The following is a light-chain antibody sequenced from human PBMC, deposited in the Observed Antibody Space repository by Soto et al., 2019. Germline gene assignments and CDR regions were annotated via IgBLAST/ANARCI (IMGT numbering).Light chain of an antibody. V-gene: IGLV6-57*02. J-gene: IGLJ2*01. Sequence: FMLTQPHSVSESPGKTVTISCTGSSGSLASNYVQWYQQRPGSAPTTVIYEDNQRPSGVPDRFSGSIDSSSNSASLTISGLNTEDEADYYCQSYDSSNHVVVGGGTKVTVL. CDR3: QSYDSSNHVV. CDR1: SGSLASNY. CDR2: EDN.